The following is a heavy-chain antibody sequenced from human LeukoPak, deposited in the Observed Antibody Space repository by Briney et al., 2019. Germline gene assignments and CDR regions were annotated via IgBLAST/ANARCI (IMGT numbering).Heavy chain of an antibody. CDR1: GGSISSYY. CDR3: ARHLYYYDTSGYFLAYNWFDP. V-gene: IGHV4-59*08. J-gene: IGHJ5*02. D-gene: IGHD3-22*01. Sequence: SETLSLTCTVSGGSISSYYWSWIRQPPGKGLEWIGYIYYSGSTNYNPSLKSRATISVDTSKNQLSQKLSSVIAADTVVYYCARHLYYYDTSGYFLAYNWFDPWGQGTLVTVSS. CDR2: IYYSGST.